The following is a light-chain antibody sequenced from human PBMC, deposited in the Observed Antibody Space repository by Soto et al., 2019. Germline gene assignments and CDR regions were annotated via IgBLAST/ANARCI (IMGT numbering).Light chain of an antibody. J-gene: IGKJ1*01. CDR1: QSVSSSY. Sequence: EIVLTQTPGTLSLSPGEIASLSCVASQSVSSSYLAWYQQKPGQAPRLLIYGASSRATGIPDRFSGSGSGTDFTLTISRLEPEDFAVYYCQQYGSSPRTFGQRTKVDIK. CDR3: QQYGSSPRT. CDR2: GAS. V-gene: IGKV3-20*01.